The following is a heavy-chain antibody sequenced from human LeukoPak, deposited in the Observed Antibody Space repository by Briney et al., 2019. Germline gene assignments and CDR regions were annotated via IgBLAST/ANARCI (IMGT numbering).Heavy chain of an antibody. CDR3: ATNRPGFYDSSGRGPPHN. Sequence: ASVKVSCKVPGYTLTELSMHWVRQAPGKGLEWMGGFDPEDGETIYAQKFQGRVTMTEDTSTDTAYMELSSLRSEDTAVYYCATNRPGFYDSSGRGPPHNWGQGTLVTVSS. V-gene: IGHV1-24*01. CDR2: FDPEDGET. CDR1: GYTLTELS. D-gene: IGHD3-22*01. J-gene: IGHJ4*02.